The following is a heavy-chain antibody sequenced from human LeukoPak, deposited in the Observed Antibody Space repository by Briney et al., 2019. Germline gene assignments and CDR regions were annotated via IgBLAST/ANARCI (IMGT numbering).Heavy chain of an antibody. CDR1: GYTFTSYD. D-gene: IGHD2-2*01. J-gene: IGHJ4*02. CDR3: ARYGEGCSSTSCSSGGFDY. Sequence: GASVKVSCKASGYTFTSYDINWVRQATGQGLEWMGWMNPNSGNTGYAQKFQGRVAITRNTSISTAYMELSSLGSEDTAVYYCARYGEGCSSTSCSSGGFDYWGQGTLVTVSS. CDR2: MNPNSGNT. V-gene: IGHV1-8*03.